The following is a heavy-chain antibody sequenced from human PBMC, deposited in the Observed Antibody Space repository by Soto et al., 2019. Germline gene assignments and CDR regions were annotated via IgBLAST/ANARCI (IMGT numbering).Heavy chain of an antibody. V-gene: IGHV1-18*01. CDR3: ARNGVYYDSSGYFGY. D-gene: IGHD3-22*01. J-gene: IGHJ4*02. CDR2: ISAYNGNT. CDR1: GYTFTSYG. Sequence: ASVKVSCKASGYTFTSYGISWVRQAPGQGLEWMGWISAYNGNTNYAQKLQGRVTMTTDTSTSTAYMELRSLRSDDTAVYYCARNGVYYDSSGYFGYWGQGTLVTVSS.